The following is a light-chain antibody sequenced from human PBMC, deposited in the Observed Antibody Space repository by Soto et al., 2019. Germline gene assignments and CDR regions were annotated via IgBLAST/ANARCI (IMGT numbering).Light chain of an antibody. CDR2: DVS. CDR3: SSYTSSSTHYV. CDR1: SSDVGGYNY. V-gene: IGLV2-14*01. Sequence: QSALTQPACVSGSPGQSITISCTGTSSDVGGYNYVSWYQQHPGKAPKLMIYDVSNRPSGVSNRFSGSKSGNTASLTISGLQAEDEADYYCSSYTSSSTHYVFGTGTKLTVL. J-gene: IGLJ1*01.